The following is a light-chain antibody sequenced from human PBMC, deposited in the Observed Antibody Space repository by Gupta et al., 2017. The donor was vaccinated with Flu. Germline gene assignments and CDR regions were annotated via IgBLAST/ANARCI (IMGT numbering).Light chain of an antibody. CDR1: SSNIGSNF. CDR2: GNN. Sequence: QSVLAQPPPASGPPGPRVTMSCSGRSSNIGSNFVNWYQQVPGTAPKLLIYGNNQRPSGVPDRFSGSKSGTSASLAISGLQSEDEADYYCAAWDDSLNGHYVFGTGTKVTVL. V-gene: IGLV1-44*01. J-gene: IGLJ1*01. CDR3: AAWDDSLNGHYV.